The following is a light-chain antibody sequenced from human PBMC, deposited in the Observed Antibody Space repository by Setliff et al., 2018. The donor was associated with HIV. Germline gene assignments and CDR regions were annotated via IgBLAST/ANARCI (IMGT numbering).Light chain of an antibody. CDR3: HQYYSTPWT. V-gene: IGKV4-1*01. Sequence: DIVMTQSPDSLAVSLGERATINCKSSQSVLYSSKNKNYLDWYQQKPGQPPKLLIYRASTRESGVPDRFSGSGSGTDFTLSISRLQAEDVAVYYCHQYYSTPWTFGQGTKVDIK. J-gene: IGKJ1*01. CDR2: RAS. CDR1: QSVLYSSKNKNY.